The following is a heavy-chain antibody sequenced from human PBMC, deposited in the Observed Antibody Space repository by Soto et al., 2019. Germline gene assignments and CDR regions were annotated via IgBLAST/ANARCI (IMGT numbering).Heavy chain of an antibody. CDR1: GFTFSDYY. CDR3: ARDPLRDIYDILTGYSTEYYYYGMDV. J-gene: IGHJ6*02. CDR2: ISSSGSTI. Sequence: GGSLRLSCAASGFTFSDYYMSWIRQAPGRGLEWVSYISSSGSTIYYADSVKGRFTISRDNAKNSLYLQMNSLRAEDTAVYYCARDPLRDIYDILTGYSTEYYYYGMDVWGQGTTVTVSS. D-gene: IGHD3-9*01. V-gene: IGHV3-11*01.